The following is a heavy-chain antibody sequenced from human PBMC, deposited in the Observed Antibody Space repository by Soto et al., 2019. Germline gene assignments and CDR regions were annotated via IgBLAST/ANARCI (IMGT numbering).Heavy chain of an antibody. J-gene: IGHJ6*02. V-gene: IGHV1-3*01. D-gene: IGHD3-3*01. CDR2: INAGNGNT. CDR1: GYTFTSYA. CDR3: ASRRFPGFYYYGMDV. Sequence: GASVKVSCKASGYTFTSYAMHWVRQAPGQRLEWMGWINAGNGNTKYSQKFQGRVTITRDTSASTAYMELSSLRSEDTAVYYCASRRFPGFYYYGMDVWGQGATVTVSS.